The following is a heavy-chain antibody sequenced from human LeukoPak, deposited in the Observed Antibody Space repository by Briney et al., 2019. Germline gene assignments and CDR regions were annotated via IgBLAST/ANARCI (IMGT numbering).Heavy chain of an antibody. D-gene: IGHD3-10*01. Sequence: GGSLRLSCAASGFTVSSNYMRWVRQAPGKGLEWVSVIYSGGSTYYADSVKGRFTISRDNSKNTVYLQMNSLRAEDTAVYYCAREIGGSGRGSWFDAWGQGTLVTVSS. CDR1: GFTVSSNY. CDR3: AREIGGSGRGSWFDA. CDR2: IYSGGST. J-gene: IGHJ5*02. V-gene: IGHV3-66*01.